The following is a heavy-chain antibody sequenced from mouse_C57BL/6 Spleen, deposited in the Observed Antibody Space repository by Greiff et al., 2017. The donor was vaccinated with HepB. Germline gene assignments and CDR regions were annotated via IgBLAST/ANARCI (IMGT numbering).Heavy chain of an antibody. Sequence: QVQLQQSGPGLVAPSQSLSITCTVSGFSLTSYAISWVRQPPGKGLEWLGVIWTGGGTNYNSALKSRLSISKDNSKSQVFLKMNSLQTDDTARYYCARNRDDYDDYGYAMDYWGQGTSVTVSS. J-gene: IGHJ4*01. D-gene: IGHD2-4*01. CDR3: ARNRDDYDDYGYAMDY. V-gene: IGHV2-9-1*01. CDR1: GFSLTSYA. CDR2: IWTGGGT.